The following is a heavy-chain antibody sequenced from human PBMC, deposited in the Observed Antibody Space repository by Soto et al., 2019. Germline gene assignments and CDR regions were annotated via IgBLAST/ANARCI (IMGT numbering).Heavy chain of an antibody. CDR3: AREFPLVRNSDSDYTENAFGT. D-gene: IGHD1-26*01. J-gene: IGHJ3*02. CDR1: GGTFSSYA. CDR2: IIPIFGTA. Sequence: GAAVKVSCKASGGTFSSYAISWVRQAPGQGLEWMGGIIPIFGTANYAQKFQGRVTITADESTSTAYMELSSLRSEDTAGYYCAREFPLVRNSDSDYTENAFGTWSEGTMVAV. V-gene: IGHV1-69*13.